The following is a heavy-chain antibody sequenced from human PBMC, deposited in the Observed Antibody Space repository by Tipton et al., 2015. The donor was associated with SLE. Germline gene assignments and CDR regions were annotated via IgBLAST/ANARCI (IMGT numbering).Heavy chain of an antibody. CDR1: GYSFTTHY. J-gene: IGHJ5*02. CDR3: ATEVPHSCWFDP. V-gene: IGHV1-46*01. CDR2: INPSDGVT. Sequence: QVQLVQSGAEVKKPGASVMFSCKTSGYSFTTHYMHWVRQAPGQGPEWMGLINPSDGVTNYAQKFRGRVTMTTDTSTSTVYMQLSSLRSDDAAVYYCATEVPHSCWFDPWGQGTLVTVSS.